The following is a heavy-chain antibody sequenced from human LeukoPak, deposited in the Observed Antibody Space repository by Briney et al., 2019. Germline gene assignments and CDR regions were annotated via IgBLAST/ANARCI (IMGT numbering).Heavy chain of an antibody. CDR1: GFTFSSYA. D-gene: IGHD1-26*01. V-gene: IGHV3-64*01. Sequence: GGSLRLSCAASGFTFSSYAMHWVRQAPGKGLGYVSAVSSNGGSTYYANSVKGRFTISRDNSKNTLYLQMGSLRAEDMAVYYCARPSLLYSGSYYYWGQGTLVTVSS. CDR3: ARPSLLYSGSYYY. CDR2: VSSNGGST. J-gene: IGHJ4*02.